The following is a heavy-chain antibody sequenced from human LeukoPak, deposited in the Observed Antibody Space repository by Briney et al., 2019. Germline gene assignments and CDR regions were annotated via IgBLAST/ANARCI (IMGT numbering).Heavy chain of an antibody. V-gene: IGHV4-39*01. CDR2: IYYSGST. Sequence: SETLSLTCTVSGDSITSNNYYWGWIRQPPGKGLEWIGTIYYSGSTYYNPSLRSRVTIPVDPPKKQFSLKVTSVTAADTAVYYCARRGTGRSFDYWGQGTLVTVSS. CDR3: ARRGTGRSFDY. D-gene: IGHD2-8*02. CDR1: GDSITSNNYY. J-gene: IGHJ4*02.